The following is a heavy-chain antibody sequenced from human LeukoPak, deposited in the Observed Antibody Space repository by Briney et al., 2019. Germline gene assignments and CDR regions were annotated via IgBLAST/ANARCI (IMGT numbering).Heavy chain of an antibody. CDR3: AKSRRPIVVRGVMGMDV. J-gene: IGHJ6*02. Sequence: GGSLRLSCAASGFTISSYGMHWVRQAPGKGLEWVAVISYDGSNKYYADSVKGRFTISRDNSKNTLYLQMNSLRAEDTAVYYCAKSRRPIVVRGVMGMDVWGQGTTVTVSS. V-gene: IGHV3-30*18. CDR2: ISYDGSNK. D-gene: IGHD3-10*01. CDR1: GFTISSYG.